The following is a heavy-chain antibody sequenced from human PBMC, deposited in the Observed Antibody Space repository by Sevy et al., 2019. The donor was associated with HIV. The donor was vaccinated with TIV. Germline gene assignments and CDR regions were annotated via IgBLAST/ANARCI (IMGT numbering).Heavy chain of an antibody. V-gene: IGHV3-15*01. Sequence: GGSLRLSCAASGFTFSNAWMSWVRQAPGKGLEWVGRIKSKTDGGTTDYAAPVKGRFTISRDDSKNTLYLQMNSLKTEDTAVYYCTTDDRMRAPMVRGVIIPSPGYYYMDVWGKGTTVTVSS. D-gene: IGHD3-10*01. CDR2: IKSKTDGGTT. CDR3: TTDDRMRAPMVRGVIIPSPGYYYMDV. J-gene: IGHJ6*03. CDR1: GFTFSNAW.